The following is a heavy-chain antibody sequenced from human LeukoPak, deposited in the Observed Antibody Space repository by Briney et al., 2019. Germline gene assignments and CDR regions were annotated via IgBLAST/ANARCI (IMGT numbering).Heavy chain of an antibody. D-gene: IGHD6-13*01. CDR1: GFTFSSYE. CDR2: ISSSGSTI. Sequence: GGSLRLSCAASGFTFSSYEMNWVRQAPGKGLEWVSYISSSGSTIYYADSVRGRFTVSRDNAKNSLHLQTNSLRAEDTAVYYCARVGVEQYLVLSYSMDVWGKGTTVTVS. J-gene: IGHJ6*03. V-gene: IGHV3-48*03. CDR3: ARVGVEQYLVLSYSMDV.